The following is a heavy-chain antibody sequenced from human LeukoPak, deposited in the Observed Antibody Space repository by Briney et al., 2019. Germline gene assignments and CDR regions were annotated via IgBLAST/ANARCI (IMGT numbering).Heavy chain of an antibody. CDR3: ARHGAAGNYYFYYMDV. CDR2: IYYSGST. Sequence: SETLSLTCTVSGGSISSSSYYWGWIRQPPGKGLEWIGNIYYSGSTYYNPSLKSRLTISVDTSKNQFSLQLTSVTAADTAVHYCARHGAAGNYYFYYMDVWGKGTTVTVSS. V-gene: IGHV4-39*01. CDR1: GGSISSSSYY. J-gene: IGHJ6*03. D-gene: IGHD1-14*01.